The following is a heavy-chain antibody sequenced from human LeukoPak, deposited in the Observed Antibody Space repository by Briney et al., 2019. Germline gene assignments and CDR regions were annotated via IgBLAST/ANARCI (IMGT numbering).Heavy chain of an antibody. CDR1: GFTFSDYY. Sequence: GGSLRLSCAASGFTFSDYYMSWIRQAPGKGLEWVSYISSSGSTIYYADSVKGRFTISRDNAKNSLYLQMNSLRAEDTAVYYCARRNKGFGELWYYYYYYYMDVWGKGTTVTVSS. D-gene: IGHD3-10*01. V-gene: IGHV3-11*04. CDR2: ISSSGSTI. CDR3: ARRNKGFGELWYYYYYYYMDV. J-gene: IGHJ6*03.